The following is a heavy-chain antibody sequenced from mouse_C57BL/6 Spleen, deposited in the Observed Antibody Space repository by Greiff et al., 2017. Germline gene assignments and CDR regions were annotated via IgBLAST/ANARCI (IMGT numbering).Heavy chain of an antibody. V-gene: IGHV1-54*01. D-gene: IGHD2-4*01. J-gene: IGHJ3*01. CDR2: INPGSGGT. Sequence: QVQLQQSGAELVRPGTSVKVSCKASGYAFTNYLIEWVKQRPGQGLEWIGVINPGSGGTNYNEKFKGKATLTADKSSSTAYMQLSSLTSEDSAVYFCARGEDDYDVFFAYWGQGTLVTVSA. CDR1: GYAFTNYL. CDR3: ARGEDDYDVFFAY.